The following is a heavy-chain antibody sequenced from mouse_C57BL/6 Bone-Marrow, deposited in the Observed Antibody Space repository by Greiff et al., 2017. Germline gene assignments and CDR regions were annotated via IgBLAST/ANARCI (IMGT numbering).Heavy chain of an antibody. V-gene: IGHV5-6*01. CDR2: ISSGGSYT. CDR1: GFTFSSYG. Sequence: DVHLVESGGDLVKPGGSLKLSCAASGFTFSSYGMSWVRQTPDTRLEWVATISSGGSYTYYPDSVKGRFTISRDNAKNTLYLQMSSLKSEDTAMYYCARRDDYDDYYAMDYWGQGTSVTVSS. D-gene: IGHD2-4*01. CDR3: ARRDDYDDYYAMDY. J-gene: IGHJ4*01.